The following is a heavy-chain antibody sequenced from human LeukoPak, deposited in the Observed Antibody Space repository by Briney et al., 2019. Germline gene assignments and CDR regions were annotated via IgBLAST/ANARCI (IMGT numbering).Heavy chain of an antibody. CDR3: AKPFGFLEWLYGGYYDS. Sequence: GGSLRLSCAASGFTFSSYGMHWVRQAPGKGLEWVAFIRYDGSNKYYADSVKGRFTISRDNSKNTLYLQMHNVTAEDTAVYYCAKPFGFLEWLYGGYYDSWGQGAHVTVSS. CDR2: IRYDGSNK. V-gene: IGHV3-30*02. J-gene: IGHJ4*02. CDR1: GFTFSSYG. D-gene: IGHD3-3*01.